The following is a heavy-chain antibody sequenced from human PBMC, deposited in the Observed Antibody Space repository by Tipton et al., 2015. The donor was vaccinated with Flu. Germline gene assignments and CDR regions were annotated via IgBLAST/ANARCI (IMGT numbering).Heavy chain of an antibody. J-gene: IGHJ5*02. CDR1: GDSISSNY. Sequence: LRLSCTVSGDSISSNYWSWIRQPPGKGLEWIGSIYHSGSTYYNPSLKSRVTISVDTSKNQFSLKLSSVTAADTAVYFCARFIPLTHYGDYVGVFDHWGQGTLVTVSS. CDR2: IYHSGST. D-gene: IGHD4-17*01. CDR3: ARFIPLTHYGDYVGVFDH. V-gene: IGHV4-38-2*02.